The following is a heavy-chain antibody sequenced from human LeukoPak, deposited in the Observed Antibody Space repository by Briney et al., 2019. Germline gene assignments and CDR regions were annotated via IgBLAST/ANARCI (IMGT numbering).Heavy chain of an antibody. D-gene: IGHD6-13*01. CDR1: GYTFTGYY. CDR3: ARAIAAAGEF. J-gene: IGHJ4*02. CDR2: INPNSGGT. V-gene: IGHV1-2*06. Sequence: ASVKVSXKASGYTFTGYYMHWVRQAPGQGLEWMGRINPNSGGTNSAQKFQGRVTMTRDTSINTAYMELNRLRSDDTAVYYCARAIAAAGEFWGQGTLVTVSS.